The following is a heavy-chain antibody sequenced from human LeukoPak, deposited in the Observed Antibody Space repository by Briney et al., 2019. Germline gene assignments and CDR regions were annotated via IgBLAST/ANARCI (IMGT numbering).Heavy chain of an antibody. CDR1: GGSISSSNR. Sequence: SETLSLTCAVSGGSISSSNRWSWVRQPPGKGLEWIGEIYHSGSTNYNPSLKSRVTISVDKSKNQFSLKLSSVTAADTAGYYGASGPYYYDSSGYSPFDYWGQGTLVTVSS. CDR3: ASGPYYYDSSGYSPFDY. V-gene: IGHV4-4*02. J-gene: IGHJ4*02. D-gene: IGHD3-22*01. CDR2: IYHSGST.